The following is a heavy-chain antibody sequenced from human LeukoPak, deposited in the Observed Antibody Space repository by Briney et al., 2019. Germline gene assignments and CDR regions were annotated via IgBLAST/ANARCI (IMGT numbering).Heavy chain of an antibody. J-gene: IGHJ4*02. V-gene: IGHV1-3*01. CDR3: ARRSYDILTGYYTLDY. CDR1: GYTFTSYA. D-gene: IGHD3-9*01. Sequence: ASVKVSCKASGYTFTSYAMHWVRQAPGQRLDWMGWINAGNGNTKYSQKFQGRVTITRDTSASTAYMELSSLRSEDRAVYYCARRSYDILTGYYTLDYWGQGTLVTVSS. CDR2: INAGNGNT.